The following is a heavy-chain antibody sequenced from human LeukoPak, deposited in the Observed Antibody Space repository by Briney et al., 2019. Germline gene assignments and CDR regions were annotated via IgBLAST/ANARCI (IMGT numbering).Heavy chain of an antibody. Sequence: SETLSLTCAVYGGSFSDYYWSWIRQPPGKGLEWIGEINHSGSTNYNPSLKSRVTISVDTSKNQFSLKLSSVTAADTAVYYCARGLSSSSASNWFDPWGQGTLVTVSS. CDR3: ARGLSSSSASNWFDP. CDR2: INHSGST. CDR1: GGSFSDYY. V-gene: IGHV4-34*01. J-gene: IGHJ5*02. D-gene: IGHD6-6*01.